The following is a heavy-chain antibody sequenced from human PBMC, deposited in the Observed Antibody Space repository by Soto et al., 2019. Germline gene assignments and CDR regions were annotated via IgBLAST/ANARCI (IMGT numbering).Heavy chain of an antibody. Sequence: PGGSLRLSCAASGFTFSSYGMHWVRQAPGKGLEWVAVISYDGSNKYYADSVKGRFTISRDNSKNTLYLQMNSLRAEDTAVYYCAKARYYDSSVRSYFDYWGQGTLVTVSS. J-gene: IGHJ4*02. D-gene: IGHD3-22*01. CDR1: GFTFSSYG. CDR3: AKARYYDSSVRSYFDY. CDR2: ISYDGSNK. V-gene: IGHV3-30*18.